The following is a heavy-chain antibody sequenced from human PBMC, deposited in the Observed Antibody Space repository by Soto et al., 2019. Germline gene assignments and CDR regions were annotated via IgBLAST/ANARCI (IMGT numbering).Heavy chain of an antibody. D-gene: IGHD6-19*01. V-gene: IGHV3-23*01. CDR2: ISGSGGST. CDR3: AKDNTGIAVADHFDY. Sequence: LRLSCAASGFTFSSYAMSRVRQAPGKGLEWVSAISGSGGSTYYADSVKGRFTISRDNSKNTLYLQMNSLRAEDTAVYYCAKDNTGIAVADHFDYWGQGTLVTVSS. CDR1: GFTFSSYA. J-gene: IGHJ4*02.